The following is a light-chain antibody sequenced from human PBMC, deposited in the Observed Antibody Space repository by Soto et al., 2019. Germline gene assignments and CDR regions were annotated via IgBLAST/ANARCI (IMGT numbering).Light chain of an antibody. Sequence: QSVLTQPAPVSGAPGQSITISCTGTSRDVGAYDFVSWYQQHPDKAPKLMIYEVRNRPSGVSNRFSGSKSVNTATLTISGLQAEDEADYYCSSYTTSSTRVFGTGTKVTVL. CDR1: SRDVGAYDF. V-gene: IGLV2-14*03. J-gene: IGLJ1*01. CDR2: EVR. CDR3: SSYTTSSTRV.